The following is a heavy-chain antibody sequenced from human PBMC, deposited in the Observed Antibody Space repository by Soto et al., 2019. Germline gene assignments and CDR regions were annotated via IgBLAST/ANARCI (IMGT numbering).Heavy chain of an antibody. V-gene: IGHV5-10-1*01. CDR1: GYSFTSYW. CDR3: ARTNRRGSRKSHHFSCMHV. CDR2: IDPSDSYT. J-gene: IGHJ6*02. Sequence: PGESLKISCKGSGYSFTSYWISWVRQMPGKGLEWMGRIDPSDSYTNYSPSFQGHVTISADKSISTAYLQWSSLKASDTAMYYCARTNRRGSRKSHHFSCMHVWGQGTTVAVSS. D-gene: IGHD6-13*01.